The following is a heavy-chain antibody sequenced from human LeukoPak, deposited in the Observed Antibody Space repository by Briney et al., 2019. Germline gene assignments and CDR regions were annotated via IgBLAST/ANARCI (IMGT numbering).Heavy chain of an antibody. V-gene: IGHV5-10-1*01. CDR3: TRQRYYYDFSGYYYDY. CDR1: GYSFTSYW. D-gene: IGHD3-22*01. Sequence: GESLKISCKGSGYSFTSYWISWVRQMPGKGLKWMGTIDPSDSYTNYSPSFQGHVTISADKSISTAYLQWSSLKASDTAIYYCTRQRYYYDFSGYYYDYWGQGTLVTVSS. J-gene: IGHJ4*02. CDR2: IDPSDSYT.